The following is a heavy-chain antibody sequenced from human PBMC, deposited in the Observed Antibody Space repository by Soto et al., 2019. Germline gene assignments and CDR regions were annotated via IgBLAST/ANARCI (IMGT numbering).Heavy chain of an antibody. D-gene: IGHD3-10*01. CDR2: IYYSGST. J-gene: IGHJ5*02. V-gene: IGHV4-31*03. CDR3: ARAGVFTWFPP. CDR1: GGSISSGGYY. Sequence: SETLSLTCTVSGGSISSGGYYWSWIRQHPGKGLEWIGYIYYSGSTYYNPSLKSRVTISVDTSKNQFSLKLSSVTAADTAVYYGARAGVFTWFPPGGRGTLVTVSS.